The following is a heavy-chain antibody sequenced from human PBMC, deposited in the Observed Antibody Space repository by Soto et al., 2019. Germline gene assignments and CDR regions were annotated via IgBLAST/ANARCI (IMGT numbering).Heavy chain of an antibody. CDR3: ANAPKHYDSSGYPEIDY. CDR2: ISYDGSNK. V-gene: IGHV3-30*18. D-gene: IGHD3-22*01. Sequence: QSGGALRLSWAASGFTFSSYGMHWVRQAPGKGLEWVAVISYDGSNKYYADSVKGRFTISRDNSKNTLYLQMNSLRAEDTAVYYCANAPKHYDSSGYPEIDYWGQGTLVTVPS. CDR1: GFTFSSYG. J-gene: IGHJ4*02.